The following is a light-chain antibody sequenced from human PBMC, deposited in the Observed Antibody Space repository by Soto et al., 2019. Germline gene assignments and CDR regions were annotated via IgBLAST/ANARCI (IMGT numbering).Light chain of an antibody. V-gene: IGLV3-21*04. J-gene: IGLJ2*01. CDR2: YDS. CDR3: QVWDRSSDHVI. Sequence: SYELTQPPSVSLAPGQTASITCGGNSIGSKSVHWYLKKPGQAPIVVIYYDSDRPSGIPERFAGSKSGNTATLTISRVEAGDEADYYCQVWDRSSDHVIFGGGTKVTVL. CDR1: SIGSKS.